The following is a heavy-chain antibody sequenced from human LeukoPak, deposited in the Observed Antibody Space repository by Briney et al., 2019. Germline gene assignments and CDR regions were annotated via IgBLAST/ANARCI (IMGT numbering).Heavy chain of an antibody. CDR1: GFTFSGSA. D-gene: IGHD2-2*01. J-gene: IGHJ6*02. V-gene: IGHV3-73*01. CDR2: IRSKANSYAT. CDR3: QSPGEYCSSTSCPYGVDV. Sequence: PGGSLRLSCAASGFTFSGSAMHWVRQASGKGLEWVGRIRSKANSYATAYAASVKGRFTISRDDSKNTAYLQMNSLKTEDTAVYYCQSPGEYCSSTSCPYGVDVWGQGTTVTVSS.